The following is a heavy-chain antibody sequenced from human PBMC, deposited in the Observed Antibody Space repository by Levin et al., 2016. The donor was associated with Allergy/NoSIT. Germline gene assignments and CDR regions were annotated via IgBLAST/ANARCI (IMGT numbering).Heavy chain of an antibody. Sequence: GESLKISCAASGFTFSSYSMNWVRQAPGKGLEWVSSISSSSSYIYYADSVKGRFTISRDNAKNSLYLQMNSLRAEDTAVYYCASSGWQWLPRRAIYWGQGTLVTVSS. CDR2: ISSSSSYI. CDR1: GFTFSSYS. V-gene: IGHV3-21*01. CDR3: ASSGWQWLPRRAIY. J-gene: IGHJ4*02. D-gene: IGHD6-19*01.